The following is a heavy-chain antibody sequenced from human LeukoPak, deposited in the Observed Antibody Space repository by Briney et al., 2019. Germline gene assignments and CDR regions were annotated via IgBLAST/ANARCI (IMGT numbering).Heavy chain of an antibody. CDR3: AKKGIAVAGADAFDI. D-gene: IGHD6-19*01. CDR1: GFTFSGYA. CDR2: ISGSGGST. Sequence: GGSLRLSCAASGFTFSGYAMSWVRQAPGEGLEWVSAISGSGGSTYYADSVKGRFTISRDNSKNTLYLQMNSLRAEDTAVYYCAKKGIAVAGADAFDIWGQGTMVTVSS. V-gene: IGHV3-23*01. J-gene: IGHJ3*02.